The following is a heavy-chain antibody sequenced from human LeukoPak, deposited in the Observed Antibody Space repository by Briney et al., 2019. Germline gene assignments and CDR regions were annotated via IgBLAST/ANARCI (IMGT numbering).Heavy chain of an antibody. V-gene: IGHV4-34*01. CDR1: GGSFSGYY. CDR3: ARDSAYGGNSFGVSFDY. CDR2: INHSGST. J-gene: IGHJ4*02. Sequence: SEALSLTCAVYGGSFSGYYWSWIRQPPGKGLEWIGEINHSGSTNYNPSLKSRVTISVDTSKNQFSLKLSSVTAADTAVYYCARDSAYGGNSFGVSFDYWGQGTLVTVSS. D-gene: IGHD4-23*01.